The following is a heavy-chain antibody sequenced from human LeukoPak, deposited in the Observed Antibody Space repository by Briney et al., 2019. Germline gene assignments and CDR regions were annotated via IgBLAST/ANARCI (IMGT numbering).Heavy chain of an antibody. J-gene: IGHJ4*02. CDR2: IKQDGSEK. CDR3: ASSVYCSGGSCYSEFGDY. CDR1: GFTFSSYW. V-gene: IGHV3-7*01. D-gene: IGHD2-15*01. Sequence: AGGSLRLSCAASGFTFSSYWMSWVRQAPGKGLEWVANIKQDGSEKYYVDSVKGRFTISRDNAKNSLYLQMNSLRAEDTAVYYCASSVYCSGGSCYSEFGDYWGQGTLVTVSS.